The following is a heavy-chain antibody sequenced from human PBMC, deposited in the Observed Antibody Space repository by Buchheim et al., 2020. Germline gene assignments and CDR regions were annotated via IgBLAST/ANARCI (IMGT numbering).Heavy chain of an antibody. CDR1: GFTFSDYY. D-gene: IGHD2-2*02. V-gene: IGHV3-11*06. CDR2: ISSISSYT. CDR3: ARGHCVVVPAAIGHYYGRDV. J-gene: IGHJ6*02. Sequence: QVQLVESGGGLVKPGGSLRLSCAASGFTFSDYYMSWIRQAPGKGLEWVSYISSISSYTNYADSVKGRFPISRDNAKNSLYLQMNSLRAEDTAVYYCARGHCVVVPAAIGHYYGRDVWGQGTT.